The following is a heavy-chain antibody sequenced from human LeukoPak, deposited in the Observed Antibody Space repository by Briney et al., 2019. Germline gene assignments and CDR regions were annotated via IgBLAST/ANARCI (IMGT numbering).Heavy chain of an antibody. D-gene: IGHD6-13*01. Sequence: GGSLRLSCAASGFTVSSNYKSWVRQAPGKGLEWVSVIYSGGSTYYADSVKGRFTISRDNSKNTLYLQMNSLRAEDTAVYYCAKDRVEGSSWYLWFDPWGQGTLVTVSS. J-gene: IGHJ5*02. CDR1: GFTVSSNY. CDR2: IYSGGST. V-gene: IGHV3-53*01. CDR3: AKDRVEGSSWYLWFDP.